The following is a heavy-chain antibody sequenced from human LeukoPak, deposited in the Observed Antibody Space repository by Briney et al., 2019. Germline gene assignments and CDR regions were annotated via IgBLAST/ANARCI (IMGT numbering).Heavy chain of an antibody. CDR3: ARGGSSGDDY. V-gene: IGHV4-34*01. CDR2: INHSGST. D-gene: IGHD3-22*01. CDR1: GFTFSSYG. J-gene: IGHJ4*02. Sequence: GSLRLSCAASGFTFSSYGMSWVRQPPGKGLEWIGEINHSGSTNYNPSLKSRVTISVDTSKNQFSLKLSSVTAADTAVYYCARGGSSGDDYWGQGTLVTVSS.